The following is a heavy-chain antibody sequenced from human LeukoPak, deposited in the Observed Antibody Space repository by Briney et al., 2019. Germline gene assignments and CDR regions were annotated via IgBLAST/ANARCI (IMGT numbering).Heavy chain of an antibody. Sequence: SETLSLTCTVSGGSISSYYWSWIRQPPGKGLEWIGEINHSGSTNYNPSLKSRVTISVDTSKNQFSLKLSSVTAADTAVYYCARLRYSSGSKPDYWGQGTLVTVSS. CDR2: INHSGST. D-gene: IGHD6-19*01. CDR3: ARLRYSSGSKPDY. V-gene: IGHV4-34*01. CDR1: GGSISSYY. J-gene: IGHJ4*02.